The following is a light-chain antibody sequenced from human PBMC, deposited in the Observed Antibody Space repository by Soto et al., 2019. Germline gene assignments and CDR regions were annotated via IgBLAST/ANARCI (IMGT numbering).Light chain of an antibody. CDR1: SSDVGGYNY. Sequence: QSVLTQPHSVSGSPGQSVAISCSGTSSDVGGYNYVSWYQQHPGKAPKLIIFDVNKRPSGVPDRFSGSKSGSTASLTISGLQAEDDADSACCLYGGSFYVVGTRTKVTV. CDR2: DVN. V-gene: IGLV2-11*01. CDR3: CLYGGSFYV. J-gene: IGLJ1*01.